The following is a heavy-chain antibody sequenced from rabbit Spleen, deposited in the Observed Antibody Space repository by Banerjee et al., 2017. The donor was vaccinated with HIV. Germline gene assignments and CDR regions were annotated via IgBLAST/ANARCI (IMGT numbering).Heavy chain of an antibody. CDR2: INIVTGKS. CDR1: GVSLNAKDV. J-gene: IGHJ4*01. Sequence: QEQLEESGGGLVKPEGSLTLTCKASGVSLNAKDVMCWVRQAPGKGLEWIACINIVTGKSVYASWAKGRFTMSRTSSTTVTLQMPSLTAADTATYFCARDTVYAAYSGFGHATLHYFDLWGPGTLVTVS. D-gene: IGHD6-1*01. V-gene: IGHV1S45*01. CDR3: ARDTVYAAYSGFGHATLHYFDL.